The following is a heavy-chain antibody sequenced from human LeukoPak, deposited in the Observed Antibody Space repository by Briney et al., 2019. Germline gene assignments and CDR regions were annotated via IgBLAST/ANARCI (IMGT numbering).Heavy chain of an antibody. CDR2: TSYYGSDK. V-gene: IGHV3-30*04. CDR3: ARVGTVTHYYYYGMDV. CDR1: GFTFSSYA. D-gene: IGHD4-17*01. J-gene: IGHJ6*02. Sequence: PGGSLRLSCAASGFTFSSYAIHWGGQAAGKGREWVAVTSYYGSDKYNSDSVKGQFTISIENSKNTTYLQMKSLRAADTAVYYCARVGTVTHYYYYGMDVWGQGTTVTVSS.